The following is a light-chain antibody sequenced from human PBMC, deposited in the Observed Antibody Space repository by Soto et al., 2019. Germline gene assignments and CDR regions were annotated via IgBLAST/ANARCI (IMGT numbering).Light chain of an antibody. Sequence: DVVLTQSPLSLPVTLGQPASISCRSSQSLVFIDGITYLNWFHQRPGQSPRRLIYKVSNRVSEVPDRFSGSGSGSDFTLKISRVEAEDVGIYYCILASRWPWTFAQGTTVEIK. CDR2: KVS. J-gene: IGKJ1*01. CDR3: ILASRWPWT. CDR1: QSLVFIDGITY. V-gene: IGKV2-30*01.